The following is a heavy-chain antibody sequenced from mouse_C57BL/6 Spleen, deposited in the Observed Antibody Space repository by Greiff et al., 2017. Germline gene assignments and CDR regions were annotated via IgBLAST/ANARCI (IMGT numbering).Heavy chain of an antibody. V-gene: IGHV5-4*03. CDR3: AARIYYDYDGLAY. CDR2: ISDGGSYT. CDR1: GFTFSSYA. D-gene: IGHD2-4*01. Sequence: EVKLMESGGGLVKPGGSLKLSCAASGFTFSSYAMSWVRQTPEKRLEWVATISDGGSYTYYPDNVKGRFTISRDNAKNNLYLQMSHLKSEDTAMYYCAARIYYDYDGLAYWGQGTLVTVSA. J-gene: IGHJ3*01.